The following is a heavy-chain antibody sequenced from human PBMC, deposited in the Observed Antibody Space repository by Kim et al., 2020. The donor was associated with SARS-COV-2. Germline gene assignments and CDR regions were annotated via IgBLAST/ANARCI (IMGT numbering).Heavy chain of an antibody. CDR3: AKIGVLLWFGEPYFDY. CDR1: GFTFSSYA. Sequence: GGSLRLSCAASGFTFSSYAMSWVRQAPGKGLEWVSAISGSGGSTYYADSVKGRFTISRDNSKNTLYLQMNSLRAEDTAVYYCAKIGVLLWFGEPYFDYWGQGTLVTVSS. J-gene: IGHJ4*02. V-gene: IGHV3-23*01. CDR2: ISGSGGST. D-gene: IGHD3-10*01.